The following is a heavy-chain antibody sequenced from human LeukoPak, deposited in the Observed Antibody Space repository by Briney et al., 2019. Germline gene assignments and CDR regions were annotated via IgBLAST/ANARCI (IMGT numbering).Heavy chain of an antibody. V-gene: IGHV3-21*01. D-gene: IGHD2-2*01. J-gene: IGHJ4*02. CDR1: GFIFSTYS. CDR3: ARGNAPLPFDY. Sequence: GGSLRLSCAESGFIFSTYSMHCVRPAPGKGLEWVSSISSDGGYIYYADSVKGRFTISRDNAKDSLYLQMNSLRAEDTAVYYCARGNAPLPFDYWGQGTLVTVSS. CDR2: ISSDGGYI.